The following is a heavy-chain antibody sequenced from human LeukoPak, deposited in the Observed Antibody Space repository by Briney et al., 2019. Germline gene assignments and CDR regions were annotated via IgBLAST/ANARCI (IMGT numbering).Heavy chain of an antibody. J-gene: IGHJ6*02. CDR2: ISGSGGST. V-gene: IGHV3-23*01. D-gene: IGHD4-17*01. CDR3: AKDDGDYHYYYYYGMDV. CDR1: GFTFSSYA. Sequence: GGSLRLSCAASGFTFSSYAMHWVRQAPGKGLEWVSAISGSGGSTYYADSVKGRFTISRDNSKNTLYLQMNSLRAEDTAVYYCAKDDGDYHYYYYYGMDVWGQGTTVTVSS.